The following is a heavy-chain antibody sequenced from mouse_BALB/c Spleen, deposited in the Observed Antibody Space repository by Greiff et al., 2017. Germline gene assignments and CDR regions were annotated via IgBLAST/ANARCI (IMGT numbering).Heavy chain of an antibody. V-gene: IGHV10-1*02. CDR2: IRSKSNNYAT. CDR1: GFTFNTYA. CDR3: VRQGNDQKDLYYAMDY. D-gene: IGHD2-2*01. Sequence: EVQLVESGGGLVQPKGSLKLSCAASGFTFNTYAMNWVRQAPGKGLEWVARIRSKSNNYATYYADSVKDRFTISRDDSQSMLYLQMNNLKTEDTAMYYCVRQGNDQKDLYYAMDYWGQGTSVTVSS. J-gene: IGHJ4*01.